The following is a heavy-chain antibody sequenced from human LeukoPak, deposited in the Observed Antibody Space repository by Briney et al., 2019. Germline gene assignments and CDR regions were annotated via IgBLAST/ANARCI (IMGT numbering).Heavy chain of an antibody. Sequence: SETLSLTCTVSGGSISSGDYYWSWIRQPPGKGLEWIGYIYYSGSTYYNPSLKSRVTISIDTSKNQFSLKLSSVTAADTAVYYCARWITIFGVVITDAFDIWGQGTMVIVSS. CDR1: GGSISSGDYY. CDR2: IYYSGST. CDR3: ARWITIFGVVITDAFDI. J-gene: IGHJ3*02. V-gene: IGHV4-30-4*01. D-gene: IGHD3-3*01.